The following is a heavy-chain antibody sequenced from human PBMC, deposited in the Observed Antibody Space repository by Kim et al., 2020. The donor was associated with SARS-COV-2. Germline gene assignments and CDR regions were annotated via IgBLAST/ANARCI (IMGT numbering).Heavy chain of an antibody. Sequence: GGSLRLSCAAAGFTFSAHSMNWVRQAPGKGLEWVSSISDNGVYIFYGDSVKGRFTTSRDHTENSLYLQMNSLRAEDTAIYYCARHSRVSTFCFENWGHGTLVTVSS. V-gene: IGHV3-21*06. J-gene: IGHJ4*01. CDR3: ARHSRVSTFCFEN. CDR1: GFTFSAHS. D-gene: IGHD3-3*02. CDR2: ISDNGVYI.